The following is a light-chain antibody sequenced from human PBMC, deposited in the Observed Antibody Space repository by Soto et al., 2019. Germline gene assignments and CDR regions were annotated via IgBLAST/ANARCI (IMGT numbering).Light chain of an antibody. Sequence: DIQMTQSPSSLSASVGDRVTITCRASQGIIKYLAWYHQKPGKVXKLLIXAASTFQSGVPSRFSGSGSGTDFTLTISSLQPEDVATYYCQKYNSAPWTFGQGTKVDIK. V-gene: IGKV1-27*01. J-gene: IGKJ1*01. CDR3: QKYNSAPWT. CDR1: QGIIKY. CDR2: AAS.